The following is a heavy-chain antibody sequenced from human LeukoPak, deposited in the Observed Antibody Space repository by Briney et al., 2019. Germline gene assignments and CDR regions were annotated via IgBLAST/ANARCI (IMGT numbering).Heavy chain of an antibody. D-gene: IGHD3-10*01. V-gene: IGHV3-33*01. J-gene: IGHJ4*02. CDR1: GFMFSSYG. Sequence: PGGSLRLSCAASGFMFSSYGMHWVRQAPGKGLEWVALIWYDGNNKYYADSVKGRFTISRDNSKNTLYLQMNSLRVEDTAVYYCARGGHYYGSGSIDGDYWGQGTLVTVSS. CDR2: IWYDGNNK. CDR3: ARGGHYYGSGSIDGDY.